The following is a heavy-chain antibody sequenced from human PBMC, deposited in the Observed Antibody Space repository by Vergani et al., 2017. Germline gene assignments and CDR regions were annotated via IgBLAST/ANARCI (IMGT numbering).Heavy chain of an antibody. V-gene: IGHV3-66*01. CDR2: IYSGGST. CDR1: GFTFSDYY. Sequence: VQLVESGGGLVKPGGSLRLSCAASGFTFSDYYMSWIRQAPGKGLEWVSVIYSGGSTYYADSVKGRFTISRDNSKNTLYLQMNSLRAEDTAVYYCATPDDYVWGSYRFAFDIWGQGTMVTVSS. CDR3: ATPDDYVWGSYRFAFDI. D-gene: IGHD3-16*02. J-gene: IGHJ3*02.